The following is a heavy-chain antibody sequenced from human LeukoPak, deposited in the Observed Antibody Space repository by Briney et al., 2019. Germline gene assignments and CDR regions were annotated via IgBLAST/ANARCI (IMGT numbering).Heavy chain of an antibody. CDR3: ARIIPRFGELSRYFDY. V-gene: IGHV3-48*04. J-gene: IGHJ4*01. CDR2: ISDSGRTT. CDR1: GLTFSNFN. D-gene: IGHD3-10*01. Sequence: GGSLRLSCAVSGLTFSNFNMNWVRQAPGKGLEWVSYISDSGRTTFYADSVKGRFTISRDNAKNSLYLQMSSLRVEDTAVYYCARIIPRFGELSRYFDYWGHGALVTVSS.